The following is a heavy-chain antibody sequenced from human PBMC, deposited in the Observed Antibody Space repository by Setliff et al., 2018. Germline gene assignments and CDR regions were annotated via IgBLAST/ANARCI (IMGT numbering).Heavy chain of an antibody. CDR3: ARLGGSSGSGGFYYYYYMDV. CDR1: GGSISSSNW. V-gene: IGHV4-4*02. D-gene: IGHD3-22*01. J-gene: IGHJ6*03. CDR2: IYHSGTT. Sequence: ASETLSLTCAVSGGSISSSNWWSWVRQPPGKGLEWIGEIYHSGTTYYNPSLKSRVTISVDTSKNQFSLKLSSVTAADTAVYYCARLGGSSGSGGFYYYYYMDVWGKGTTVTVSS.